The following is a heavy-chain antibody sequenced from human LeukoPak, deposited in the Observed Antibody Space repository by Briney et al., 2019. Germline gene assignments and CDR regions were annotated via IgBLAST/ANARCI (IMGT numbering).Heavy chain of an antibody. CDR2: IRYDGSNK. D-gene: IGHD5-18*01. V-gene: IGHV3-30*02. CDR3: AKEYSYGPPYYFDY. CDR1: GFTFSSYG. J-gene: IGHJ4*02. Sequence: GGSLRLSCAASGFTFSSYGMHWVRQAPGKGLEWVAFIRYDGSNKYYADSVKGRFTISRDNSKNTLYLQMNSLRAEDTAVYYCAKEYSYGPPYYFDYWGQGTLVTVSS.